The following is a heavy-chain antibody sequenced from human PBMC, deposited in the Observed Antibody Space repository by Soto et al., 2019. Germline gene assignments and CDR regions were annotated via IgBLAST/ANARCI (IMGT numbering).Heavy chain of an antibody. D-gene: IGHD4-17*01. J-gene: IGHJ4*02. CDR1: GFTFSSYG. Sequence: QVQLVESGGGVVQPGRSLRLSCAASGFTFSSYGMHWVRQAPGKGLEWVAIISYDGSTKYYGDSVKGRFTISRDNSKNTLYRQMNSLRVEDTAVYYCARASTVTTPLDYWGQVTLVTVSA. V-gene: IGHV3-30*03. CDR3: ARASTVTTPLDY. CDR2: ISYDGSTK.